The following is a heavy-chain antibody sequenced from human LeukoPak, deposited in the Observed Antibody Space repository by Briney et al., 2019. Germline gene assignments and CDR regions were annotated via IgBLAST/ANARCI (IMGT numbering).Heavy chain of an antibody. CDR1: GFTFNTYW. CDR3: ARAKPADFDL. CDR2: VKEDGRET. Sequence: GGSLRLSCVGSGFTFNTYWIHWVRQAPGKGLVWVSRVKEDGRETNYADSVKGRFTLSRDNARNTVYLQMNNLRAEDTAVYHCARAKPADFDLWGRGTLVAVSS. J-gene: IGHJ2*01. V-gene: IGHV3-74*01.